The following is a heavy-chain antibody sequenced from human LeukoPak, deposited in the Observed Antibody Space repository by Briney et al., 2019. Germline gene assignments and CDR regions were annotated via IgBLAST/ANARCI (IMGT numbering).Heavy chain of an antibody. CDR2: INAGNGNT. D-gene: IGHD7-27*01. V-gene: IGHV1-3*01. CDR3: ASVIGATGDLYYFDY. J-gene: IGHJ4*02. CDR1: GFTFTSYA. Sequence: ASVKVSCKASGFTFTSYAMHWVRQAPGQRLDWMGWINAGNGNTRYSQKFQGRVTITRDTSASTAYMELSSLRSEDTAVYYCASVIGATGDLYYFDYWGQGTLVTVSS.